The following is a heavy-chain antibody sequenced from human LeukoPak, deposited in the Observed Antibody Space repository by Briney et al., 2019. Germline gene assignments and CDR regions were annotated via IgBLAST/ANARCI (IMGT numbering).Heavy chain of an antibody. J-gene: IGHJ6*03. V-gene: IGHV3-11*06. CDR2: IAGNSQYI. Sequence: GGSLRLSCAASGFTFSAFYMTWIRQAPGKGLESVAYIAGNSQYINYADSVKGRFTISRDNAKNSLYLQMSSLRVEDTAVYYCTRELGYCSSTSCFYYYYYYMDVWGKGTTVTVSS. D-gene: IGHD2-2*01. CDR3: TRELGYCSSTSCFYYYYYYMDV. CDR1: GFTFSAFY.